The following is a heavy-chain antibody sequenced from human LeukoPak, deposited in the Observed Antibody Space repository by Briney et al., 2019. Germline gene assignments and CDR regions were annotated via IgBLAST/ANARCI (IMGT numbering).Heavy chain of an antibody. CDR1: VFTFRNSA. Sequence: PGGSLRLSCAASVFTFRNSAMNSVRQAPGKGLEWVSGLTGGGGTIEYADSVKGRLTISRDNSKNTLYLQMNGLRAEDTAVYYCAKGSGSGWIFDYWGQGTLVTVSS. D-gene: IGHD6-19*01. CDR3: AKGSGSGWIFDY. V-gene: IGHV3-23*01. CDR2: LTGGGGTI. J-gene: IGHJ4*02.